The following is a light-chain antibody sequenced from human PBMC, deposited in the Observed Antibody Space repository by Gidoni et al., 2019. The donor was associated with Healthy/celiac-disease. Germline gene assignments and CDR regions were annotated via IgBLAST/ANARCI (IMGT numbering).Light chain of an antibody. CDR2: GAS. J-gene: IGKJ1*01. CDR3: QQYGSSPWT. V-gene: IGKV3-20*01. CDR1: QSVSSSY. Sequence: DIVLTQSPGTLSLSPGERATLSCRASQSVSSSYLAWYQQKPGQAPRLLIYGASSRATGIPDRFSGSGSGTDFTLTISILEPEDFAVYYCQQYGSSPWTFXQXTKVEIK.